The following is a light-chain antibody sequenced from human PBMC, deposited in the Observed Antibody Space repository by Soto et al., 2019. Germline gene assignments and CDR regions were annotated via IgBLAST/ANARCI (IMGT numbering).Light chain of an antibody. Sequence: QSVLTQPPSASGTPGQRVTISCSGGSSDIGSNAVNWFQQLPGSAPKLLIYRHNHRASGVPDRFSASKSGTSASLAIIGLQSGDEGDYYCGTWDDSLSGWLFGGGTKLTVL. J-gene: IGLJ2*01. CDR1: SSDIGSNA. CDR2: RHN. CDR3: GTWDDSLSGWL. V-gene: IGLV1-44*01.